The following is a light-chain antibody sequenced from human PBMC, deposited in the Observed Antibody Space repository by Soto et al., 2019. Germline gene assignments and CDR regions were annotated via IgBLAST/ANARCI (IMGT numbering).Light chain of an antibody. CDR3: CSHAGRGTVL. V-gene: IGLV2-23*02. CDR2: EVT. J-gene: IGLJ2*01. Sequence: QSALTQPASVSGSPGQSITISCTGTSSDIGRYDLVAWYQQHPGEAPKLVIYEVTKRPSGISDRFFASKSGNTASLTISGLQAEDEATYFCCSHAGRGTVLFGGGTKLTVL. CDR1: SSDIGRYDL.